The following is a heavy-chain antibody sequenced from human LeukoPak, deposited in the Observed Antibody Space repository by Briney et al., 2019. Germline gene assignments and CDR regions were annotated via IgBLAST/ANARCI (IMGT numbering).Heavy chain of an antibody. CDR3: TTGNTGGYYHEYFQD. J-gene: IGHJ1*01. CDR1: GFTFSNAW. CDR2: IRSKTEGGTT. D-gene: IGHD1-26*01. Sequence: GGSLRLSCAASGFTFSNAWMSWVRQAPGKGLEWVGRIRSKTEGGTTDYAAPVKGRFTISRDDSKDTLYLQMDSLKTEDTAVYFCTTGNTGGYYHEYFQDWGQGTLVTVSS. V-gene: IGHV3-15*01.